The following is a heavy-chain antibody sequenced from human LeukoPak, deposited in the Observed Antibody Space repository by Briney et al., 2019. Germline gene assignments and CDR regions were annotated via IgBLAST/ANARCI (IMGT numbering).Heavy chain of an antibody. CDR2: IYYSGST. CDR3: ARGTIAAAVDY. J-gene: IGHJ4*02. CDR1: GGSVSSGSYY. D-gene: IGHD6-13*01. V-gene: IGHV4-61*01. Sequence: PSETLSLTCTVSGGSVSSGSYYWSWIRQPPGKGLEWIGYIYYSGSTNYNPSLKSRVTISVDTSKNQFSLKLSSVTAADTAVYYRARGTIAAAVDYWGQGTLVTVSS.